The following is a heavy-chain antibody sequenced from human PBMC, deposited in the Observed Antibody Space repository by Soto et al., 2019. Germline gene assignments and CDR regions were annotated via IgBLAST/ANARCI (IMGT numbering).Heavy chain of an antibody. D-gene: IGHD6-13*01. CDR3: ARIAGPSHCYYGMDV. Sequence: ASVKVSCKASGGTFSSYAISWVRQAPGQGLEWMGGIIPIFGTANYAQKFQGRVTITADKSTSTAYMELSSLRSEDTAVYYCARIAGPSHCYYGMDVWGQGTTVTVSS. CDR1: GGTFSSYA. J-gene: IGHJ6*02. V-gene: IGHV1-69*06. CDR2: IIPIFGTA.